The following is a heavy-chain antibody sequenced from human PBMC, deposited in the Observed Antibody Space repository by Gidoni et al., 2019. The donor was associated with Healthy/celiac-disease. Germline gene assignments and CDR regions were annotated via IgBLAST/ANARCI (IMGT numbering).Heavy chain of an antibody. CDR1: GGTCSSYN. J-gene: IGHJ3*02. CDR3: ARGAYYYDSSGPLDAFDI. V-gene: IGHV1-69*02. D-gene: IGHD3-22*01. CDR2: IIPILGIA. Sequence: QVQLVQSGAEVKKPGSSVKVSCKASGGTCSSYNISWVRQAPGQGLAWMGRIIPILGIANYAQKFQGRVTITADKSTSTAYMELSSLRSEDTAVYYCARGAYYYDSSGPLDAFDIWGQGTMVTVSS.